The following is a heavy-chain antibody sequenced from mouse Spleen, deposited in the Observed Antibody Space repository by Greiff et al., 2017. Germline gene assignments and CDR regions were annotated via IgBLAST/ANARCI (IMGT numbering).Heavy chain of an antibody. D-gene: IGHD6-2*01. Sequence: VQLQQSGPELVKPGASVKIPCKASGYTFTDYNMDWVKQSHGKSLEWIGDINPNNGGTIYNQKFKGKATLTVDKSSSTAYMELRSLTSEDTAVYYCASLSFFAYWGQGTLVTVSA. CDR2: INPNNGGT. CDR3: ASLSFFAY. CDR1: GYTFTDYN. J-gene: IGHJ3*01. V-gene: IGHV1-18*01.